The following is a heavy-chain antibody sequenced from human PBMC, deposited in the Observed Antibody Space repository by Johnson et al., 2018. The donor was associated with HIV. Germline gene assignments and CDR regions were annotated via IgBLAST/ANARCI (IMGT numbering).Heavy chain of an antibody. J-gene: IGHJ3*01. D-gene: IGHD5-12*01. CDR2: IKQDGSEK. V-gene: IGHV3-7*01. Sequence: VQLVESGGGLVQPGGSLRLSCAASGFTFSSYWMSWVRQAPGKGLEWVANIKQDGSEKYYVDSVKGRFTISRDNAKNSLYLQMNSLRAEDTAVYYCAREAGGGYDSDAFDFWGQGTMVTVSS. CDR1: GFTFSSYW. CDR3: AREAGGGYDSDAFDF.